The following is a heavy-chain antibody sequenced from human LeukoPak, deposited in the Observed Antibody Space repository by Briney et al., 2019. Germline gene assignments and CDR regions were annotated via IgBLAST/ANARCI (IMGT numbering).Heavy chain of an antibody. CDR3: ARVAEAAAFDY. D-gene: IGHD6-13*01. CDR1: GFTFDDYD. V-gene: IGHV3-21*01. CDR2: IISSGSYI. Sequence: GGSLRLSCAASGFTFDDYDMSWVRQAPGKGLEWVSSIISSGSYIYYADSVKGRFTISRDNAKNSLFLQMNSLRAEDTAVYYCARVAEAAAFDYWGQGTLVTVSS. J-gene: IGHJ4*02.